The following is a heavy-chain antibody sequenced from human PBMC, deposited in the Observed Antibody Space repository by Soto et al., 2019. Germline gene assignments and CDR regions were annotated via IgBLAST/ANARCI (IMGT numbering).Heavy chain of an antibody. V-gene: IGHV3-30*18. J-gene: IGHJ6*02. Sequence: GGSLRLSCAASGFTFSSYGMHWVRQAPGKGLEWVAVISYDGSNKYYADSVKGRFTISRDNSKNTLYLQMNSLRAEDTAVYYCAKDQDIVVENENAGYYGMDVWGQGTTVTVS. CDR2: ISYDGSNK. CDR1: GFTFSSYG. CDR3: AKDQDIVVENENAGYYGMDV. D-gene: IGHD2-2*01.